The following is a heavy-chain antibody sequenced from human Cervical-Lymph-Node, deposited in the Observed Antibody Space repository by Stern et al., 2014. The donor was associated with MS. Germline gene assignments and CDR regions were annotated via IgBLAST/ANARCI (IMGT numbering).Heavy chain of an antibody. V-gene: IGHV4-59*11. CDR3: ARDEGGSYDH. CDR2: VYSTGPT. CDR1: GGSITSHY. D-gene: IGHD1-26*01. Sequence: LQESGPGLVKPAETLSLTCTISGGSITSHYWSWIRQPPGKGLEYMGYVYSTGPTNYNPSLSGRFAISVDTSKNQFFLKLSSVTAADTAVYFCARDEGGSYDHWGQGTLVTVSS. J-gene: IGHJ4*02.